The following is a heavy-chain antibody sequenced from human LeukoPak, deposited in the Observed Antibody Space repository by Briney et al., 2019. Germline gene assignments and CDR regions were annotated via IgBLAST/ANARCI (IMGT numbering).Heavy chain of an antibody. D-gene: IGHD2-15*01. Sequence: SETLSLTCTVSGGSISSYYWSWIRQPPGKGLEWIGYIYYSGSTNYNPSLKSRVTISVDTSKNQFSLKLSSVTAADTAVYYCARGMVAATNWFDPWGQGTLVTVSS. CDR2: IYYSGST. CDR3: ARGMVAATNWFDP. V-gene: IGHV4-59*01. J-gene: IGHJ5*02. CDR1: GGSISSYY.